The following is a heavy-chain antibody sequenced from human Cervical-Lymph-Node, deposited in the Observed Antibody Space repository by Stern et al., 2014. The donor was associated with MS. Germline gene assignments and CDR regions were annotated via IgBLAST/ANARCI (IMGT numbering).Heavy chain of an antibody. D-gene: IGHD5-24*01. J-gene: IGHJ4*02. V-gene: IGHV4-4*02. CDR3: ARVHSGYNWFDY. Sequence: QLQLQESGPGLVKPSGTLSLTCAVSGGSVSNTNWWAWVRQTPGMGLEWIGEIYHTGTTNFRPSLKSRVTMSVDKSKNHFSLELKSVTAADTAVYYCARVHSGYNWFDYWGQGTLVTVSS. CDR1: GGSVSNTNW. CDR2: IYHTGTT.